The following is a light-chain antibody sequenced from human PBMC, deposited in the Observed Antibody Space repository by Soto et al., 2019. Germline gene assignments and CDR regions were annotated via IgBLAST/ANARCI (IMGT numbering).Light chain of an antibody. Sequence: DIQMTQSPSTLSASVGDRVTITCRARQIIGSSLAWYQQKPGKPPKLLIYDASTLRSGVPSRFSGSESGTEFTLTISSLQPDDSATYYCQHYYSYPYTFGQGTKLEIK. V-gene: IGKV1-5*01. CDR2: DAS. CDR1: QIIGSS. J-gene: IGKJ2*01. CDR3: QHYYSYPYT.